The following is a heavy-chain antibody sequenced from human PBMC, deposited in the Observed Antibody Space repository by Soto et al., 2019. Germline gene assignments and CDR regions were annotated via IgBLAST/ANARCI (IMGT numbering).Heavy chain of an antibody. J-gene: IGHJ4*02. CDR1: GGSFSIFS. CDR3: VQERVAAGPLDY. CDR2: IVPVLGST. Sequence: QVQLVQSGAEVKKPGSSVKVSCKASGGSFSIFSMSWVRQAPGQGLEWMGAIVPVLGSTHYGQKFQGRVAITADTSTSTAYMELSSLRSEDTAVYFCVQERVAAGPLDYWGQGTLVTVSS. D-gene: IGHD6-25*01. V-gene: IGHV1-69*06.